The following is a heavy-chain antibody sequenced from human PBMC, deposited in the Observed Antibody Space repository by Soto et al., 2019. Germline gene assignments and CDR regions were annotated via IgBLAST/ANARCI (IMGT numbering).Heavy chain of an antibody. D-gene: IGHD3-3*01. Sequence: ASVKVSCKASGYTFTSYGISWVRQAPGQGLEWMGWISAYNGNTNYAQKRQGRVTMTTDTSTSTAYMELRSLRSDDTAVYYCARDRYDFWSGEQDYGMDVWGQGTTVTVSS. CDR2: ISAYNGNT. J-gene: IGHJ6*02. CDR3: ARDRYDFWSGEQDYGMDV. V-gene: IGHV1-18*01. CDR1: GYTFTSYG.